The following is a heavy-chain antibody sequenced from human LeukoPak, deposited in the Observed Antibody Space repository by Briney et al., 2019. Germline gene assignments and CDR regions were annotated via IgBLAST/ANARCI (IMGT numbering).Heavy chain of an antibody. CDR1: GGSISSYY. CDR3: AGVGGSSWLDY. Sequence: PSETLSLTCTVSGGSISSYYWSWIRQPPGKGLEWIGYIYYSGSTYYNPSLKSRVTISVDRSKNQFSLKLSSVTAADTAVYYCAGVGGSSWLDYWGQGTLVTVSS. V-gene: IGHV4-59*12. CDR2: IYYSGST. D-gene: IGHD6-13*01. J-gene: IGHJ4*02.